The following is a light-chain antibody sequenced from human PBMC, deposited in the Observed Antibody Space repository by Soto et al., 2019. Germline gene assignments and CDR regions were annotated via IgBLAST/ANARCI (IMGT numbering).Light chain of an antibody. CDR3: QKYDRAPAA. CDR1: QDIKKF. Sequence: DIQVTQSPSSLSASPGDRITITCRASQDIKKFLAWYQQKPGKVPHLLIYAASTLRPGVPSRFSGNASGTDFSLTIASLQPEDVATDYCQKYDRAPAAFGQGTKVDVK. J-gene: IGKJ1*01. V-gene: IGKV1-27*01. CDR2: AAS.